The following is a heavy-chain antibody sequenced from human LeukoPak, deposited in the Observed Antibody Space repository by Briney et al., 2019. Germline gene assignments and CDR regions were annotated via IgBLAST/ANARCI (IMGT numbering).Heavy chain of an antibody. CDR3: VTQAPPDAFDI. V-gene: IGHV4-39*01. J-gene: IGHJ3*02. Sequence: PSETLSLTCTVSGGSISSSSYYWGWIRQPPGKGLEWVGSIYYSGSTYYNPSLKSRGTISVDTSKNQFSLKLSSVTAADTAVYYCVTQAPPDAFDIWGQGTMVTVSS. CDR2: IYYSGST. CDR1: GGSISSSSYY.